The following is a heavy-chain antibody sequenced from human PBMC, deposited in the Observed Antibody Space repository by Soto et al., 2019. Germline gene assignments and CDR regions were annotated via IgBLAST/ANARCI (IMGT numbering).Heavy chain of an antibody. CDR1: GFTFSSYG. CDR3: AKSIGITIFGVVIPTDYYYGMDV. D-gene: IGHD3-3*01. Sequence: GGSLRLSCAASGFTFSSYGMHGGRQAPGKGLEWVAVISYDGSNKYYADSVKGRFTISRDNSKNTLYLQMNSLRAEDTAVYYCAKSIGITIFGVVIPTDYYYGMDVWGQGTTVTVSS. J-gene: IGHJ6*02. CDR2: ISYDGSNK. V-gene: IGHV3-30*18.